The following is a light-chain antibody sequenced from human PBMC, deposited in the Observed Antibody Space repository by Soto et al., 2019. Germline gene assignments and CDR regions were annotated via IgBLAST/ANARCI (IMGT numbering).Light chain of an antibody. CDR1: SSNIGSNS. Sequence: QSVLPQPPSASGTPGQRVTIYCSGSSSNIGSNSVNWYQQLPGAAPKLLIYSNNQRPSGVPDRFSGSKSGTSASLAISGLQSEDEADYYCAAWDDSLNGREVFGTGTKVTVL. V-gene: IGLV1-44*01. J-gene: IGLJ1*01. CDR3: AAWDDSLNGREV. CDR2: SNN.